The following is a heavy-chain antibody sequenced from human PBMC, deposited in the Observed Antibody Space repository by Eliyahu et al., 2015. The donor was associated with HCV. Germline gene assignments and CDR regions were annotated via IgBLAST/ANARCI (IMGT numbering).Heavy chain of an antibody. J-gene: IGHJ4*02. V-gene: IGHV1-46*01. CDR2: INPTGGST. Sequence: VQLVQSGAEVKKPGAXXKFSCKASGYTFTSHYIXWVRQAPGQGLEWMGIINPTGGSTNYAQKFQGRVTVTRDTSTSTVYMELSSLRSEDTAVYYCARGLFAGDYWGQGTLVTVSS. CDR1: GYTFTSHY. D-gene: IGHD3-16*01. CDR3: ARGLFAGDY.